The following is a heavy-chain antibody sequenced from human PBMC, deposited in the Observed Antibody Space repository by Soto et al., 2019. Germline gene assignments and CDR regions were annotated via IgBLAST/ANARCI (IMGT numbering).Heavy chain of an antibody. CDR1: GFTVSSNY. D-gene: IGHD6-19*01. Sequence: GGSLRLSCAASGFTVSSNYMSWVRQSPGKGLEWVSVIYSGGSTYYADSVKGRFTISRDNSKNTLYLQMNSLRAEDTAVYYCAREASSGWSGGDDAFDIWGQGTMVTVSS. V-gene: IGHV3-53*01. CDR3: AREASSGWSGGDDAFDI. J-gene: IGHJ3*02. CDR2: IYSGGST.